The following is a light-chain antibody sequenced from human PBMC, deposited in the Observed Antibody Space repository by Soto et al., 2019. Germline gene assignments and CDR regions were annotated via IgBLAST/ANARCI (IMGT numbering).Light chain of an antibody. CDR1: QSISTY. Sequence: DIQMIQSPSSLSASVGDRVTITCRASQSISTYLNWYQQKPGMAPNLLIYAASSLQSGVPSRFSGSGSGTYFTLPISSLQPEDFATYHCQQSYSTPPTFGQGTRLEI. CDR3: QQSYSTPPT. V-gene: IGKV1-39*01. CDR2: AAS. J-gene: IGKJ5*01.